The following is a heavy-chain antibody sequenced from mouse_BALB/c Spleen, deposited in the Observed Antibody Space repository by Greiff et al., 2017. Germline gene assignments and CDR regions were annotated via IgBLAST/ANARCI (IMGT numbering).Heavy chain of an antibody. Sequence: QVQLKQSGAELAKPGASVKMSCKASGYTFTSYWMHWVKQRPGQGLEWIGYINPSTGYTEYNQKFKDKATLTADKSSSTAYMQLSSLTSEDSAVYYCASYGNYEGFAYWGQGTLVTVSA. J-gene: IGHJ3*01. CDR3: ASYGNYEGFAY. D-gene: IGHD2-1*01. CDR2: INPSTGYT. CDR1: GYTFTSYW. V-gene: IGHV1-7*01.